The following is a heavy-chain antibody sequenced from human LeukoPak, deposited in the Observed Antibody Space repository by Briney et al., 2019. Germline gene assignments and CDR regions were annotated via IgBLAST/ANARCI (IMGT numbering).Heavy chain of an antibody. V-gene: IGHV3-74*01. CDR1: GFTFSSYW. D-gene: IGHD3-9*01. CDR3: ARVKVGGYYDILTGYYPGYYYYYMDV. J-gene: IGHJ6*03. Sequence: GGSLRLSCAASGFTFSSYWMHWVRQAPGKGLVWVSRINSDGSSTSYADSVKGRFTISRDNAKNTLYLQMNSLRAEDTAVYYCARVKVGGYYDILTGYYPGYYYYYMDVWGKGTTVTVSS. CDR2: INSDGSST.